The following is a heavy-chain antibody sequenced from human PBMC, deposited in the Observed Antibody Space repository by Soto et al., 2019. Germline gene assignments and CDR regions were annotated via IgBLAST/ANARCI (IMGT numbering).Heavy chain of an antibody. D-gene: IGHD5-12*01. CDR1: GYTFTSYD. CDR2: INPSGGST. CDR3: ARDLSMGLRYRSPGY. V-gene: IGHV1-46*01. Sequence: ASVKVSCKASGYTFTSYDMHWVRQAPRQGLEWMGIINPSGGSTSYAQKFQGRVTMTRDTSTRTVYLELSSLRSEDTAVYYFARDLSMGLRYRSPGYWGQGTLVTVSS. J-gene: IGHJ4*02.